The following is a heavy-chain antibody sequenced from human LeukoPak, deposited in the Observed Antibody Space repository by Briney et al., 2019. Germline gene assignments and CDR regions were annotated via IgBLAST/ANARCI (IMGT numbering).Heavy chain of an antibody. D-gene: IGHD2/OR15-2a*01. Sequence: SQTLSLTCTVSGGSISSSSYYWGWIRQPPGKGLEWIGSIYYSGSTYYNPSLKSRVTISVDTSKNQFSLKLSSVTAADTAVYYCQGNIPAFDIWGQGKMVTVSS. V-gene: IGHV4-39*01. J-gene: IGHJ3*02. CDR2: IYYSGST. CDR1: GGSISSSSYY. CDR3: QGNIPAFDI.